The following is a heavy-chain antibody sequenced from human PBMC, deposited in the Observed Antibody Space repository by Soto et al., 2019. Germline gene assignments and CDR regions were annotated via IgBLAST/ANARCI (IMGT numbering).Heavy chain of an antibody. D-gene: IGHD2-15*01. V-gene: IGHV1-46*01. CDR1: GYTFTSYY. J-gene: IGHJ5*02. Sequence: GASVKVSCTASGYTFTSYYMHWVRHAPGQGLEWMGIINPSGGSTIYEQKFQGRVTMTRDTSTSTVYMELSSLRSEDTAVYYCARGVAATRDWFDPWGQGTVVTVSS. CDR2: INPSGGST. CDR3: ARGVAATRDWFDP.